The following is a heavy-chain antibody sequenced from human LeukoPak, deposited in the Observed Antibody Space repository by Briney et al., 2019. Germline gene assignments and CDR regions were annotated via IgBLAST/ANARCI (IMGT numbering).Heavy chain of an antibody. Sequence: ASVKVSCKASGYTFTSYYMHWVRQAPGQGLEWMGIINPSGGSTSYAQRFQGRVTMTRDTSTSTVYMELSSLRSEDTAVYYCARVGIAVAELDAFDIWGQGTMVTVSS. D-gene: IGHD6-19*01. J-gene: IGHJ3*02. CDR1: GYTFTSYY. CDR3: ARVGIAVAELDAFDI. CDR2: INPSGGST. V-gene: IGHV1-46*01.